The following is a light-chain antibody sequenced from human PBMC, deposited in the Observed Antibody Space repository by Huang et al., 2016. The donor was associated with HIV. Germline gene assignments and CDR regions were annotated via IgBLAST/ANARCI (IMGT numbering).Light chain of an antibody. CDR2: VAS. J-gene: IGKJ4*01. CDR1: QRINSN. V-gene: IGKV3-15*01. CDR3: QQYNNWPPLT. Sequence: EVGMTQSPVTLSVSPGERATLSCRASQRINSNLAWYQQKPGQAPRLLIYVASTRATGFPARFSGSGSGTEFSLTINSLQSEDYAVYYCQQYNNWPPLTFGGGTKVEMK.